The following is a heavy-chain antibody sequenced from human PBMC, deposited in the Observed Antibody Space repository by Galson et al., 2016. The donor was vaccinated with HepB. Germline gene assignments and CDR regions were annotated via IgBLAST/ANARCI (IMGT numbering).Heavy chain of an antibody. CDR3: ARGLGESNGDQDY. CDR2: IDDDGSST. Sequence: SLRLSCAASGFTFSSYWMYWGRQAPGKGLVWVSRIDDDGSSTSYADSVKGPFTISRDNAKNTHYLQMSSLRAEDTALYYCARGLGESNGDQDYWGQGILVTVSS. V-gene: IGHV3-74*01. D-gene: IGHD3-16*01. CDR1: GFTFSSYW. J-gene: IGHJ4*02.